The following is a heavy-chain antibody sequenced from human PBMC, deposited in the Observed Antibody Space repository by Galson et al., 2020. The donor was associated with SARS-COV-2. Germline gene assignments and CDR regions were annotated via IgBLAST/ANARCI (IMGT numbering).Heavy chain of an antibody. V-gene: IGHV3-30*04. Sequence: GGSLRLSCAASGFTFSSYAMHWVRQAPGKGLEWVAVISYDGSNKYYADSVKGRFTISRDNSKNTLYLQMNSLRAEDTAVYYCARDMVTHELDYWCQGTLVTVAS. J-gene: IGHJ4*02. CDR1: GFTFSSYA. CDR2: ISYDGSNK. CDR3: ARDMVTHELDY. D-gene: IGHD3-10*01.